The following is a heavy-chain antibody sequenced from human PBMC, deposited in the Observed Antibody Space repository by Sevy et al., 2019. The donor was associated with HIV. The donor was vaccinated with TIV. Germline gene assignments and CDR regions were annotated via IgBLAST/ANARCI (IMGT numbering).Heavy chain of an antibody. V-gene: IGHV4-59*02. Sequence: SETLSLTCTVSGGSVSSYYWSWIRQPPGKGLEWIGYIYYSGSTYYNPSLKSRVTISVDTSKNQFSLKLSSVTAADTAVYYCARWGTTVAIWGQGTLVTVSS. D-gene: IGHD1-7*01. CDR1: GGSVSSYY. CDR2: IYYSGST. CDR3: ARWGTTVAI. J-gene: IGHJ4*02.